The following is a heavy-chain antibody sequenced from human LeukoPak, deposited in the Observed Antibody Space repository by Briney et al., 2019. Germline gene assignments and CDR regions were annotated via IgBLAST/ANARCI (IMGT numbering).Heavy chain of an antibody. Sequence: GGSLRLSCVASGFTVGSNYMSWVRQAPGKGLEWVASISRNSTYIHYADSVKGRFTISRDNARNSLFLQMNSLRAEDTAIYYCARDEGYYFDSWGQGTQVTVSS. V-gene: IGHV3-21*01. J-gene: IGHJ4*02. CDR1: GFTVGSNY. CDR3: ARDEGYYFDS. CDR2: ISRNSTYI.